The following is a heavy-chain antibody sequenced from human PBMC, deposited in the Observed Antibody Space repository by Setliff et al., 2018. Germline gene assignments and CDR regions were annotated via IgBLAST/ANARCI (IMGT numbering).Heavy chain of an antibody. D-gene: IGHD2-15*01. CDR2: IYYSGST. CDR3: ARGRQRGGYCSGSSCSGAFEI. Sequence: PGGSLRLSCAASGYTSSSYAMTWVRQAPGKGLEWIGSIYYSGSTNYNPSLKSRVTISVDTSKNQFSLKLSSVTAADTAVYYCARGRQRGGYCSGSSCSGAFEIWGQGTMVTVSS. CDR1: GYTSSSYA. V-gene: IGHV4-59*12. J-gene: IGHJ3*02.